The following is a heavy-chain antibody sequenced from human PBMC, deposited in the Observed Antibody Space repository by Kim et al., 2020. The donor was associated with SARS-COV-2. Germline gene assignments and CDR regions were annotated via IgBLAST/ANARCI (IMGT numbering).Heavy chain of an antibody. CDR2: IYTSGST. Sequence: SETLSLTCTVSGGSISSYYWSWIRQPAGKGLEWIGRIYTSGSTNYNPSLKSRVTMSVDTSKNQFSLKLSSVTAADTAVYYCATSRSSRPYDAFDIWGQGTMVTVSS. J-gene: IGHJ3*02. D-gene: IGHD6-13*01. CDR3: ATSRSSRPYDAFDI. V-gene: IGHV4-4*07. CDR1: GGSISSYY.